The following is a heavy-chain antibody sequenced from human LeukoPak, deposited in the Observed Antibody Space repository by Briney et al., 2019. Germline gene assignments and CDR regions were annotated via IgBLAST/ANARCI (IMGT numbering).Heavy chain of an antibody. CDR2: IYYSGST. V-gene: IGHV4-39*01. Sequence: SETLSLTCTVSGGSISSSSYYWGWIRQPPGKGLEWVGSIYYSGSTYYNPSLKSRVTISVDTSKNQFSLKLSSVTAEDTAVYYCARQEVRGVIITLDYWCQGTLVTVSS. CDR1: GGSISSSSYY. D-gene: IGHD3-10*01. J-gene: IGHJ4*02. CDR3: ARQEVRGVIITLDY.